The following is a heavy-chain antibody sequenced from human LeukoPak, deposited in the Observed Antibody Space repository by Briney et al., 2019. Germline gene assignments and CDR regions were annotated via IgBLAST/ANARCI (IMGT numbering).Heavy chain of an antibody. J-gene: IGHJ4*02. CDR2: ISGSGGST. Sequence: GGSLRLSCAASGFTLSSYAMSWVRQAPGKGLEWVSAISGSGGSTYYADSVKGRFTISRDNSKNTLYLQMNSLRAEDTAVYYCAKAVYYGGNLRYFGYWGQGTLVTVSS. CDR3: AKAVYYGGNLRYFGY. D-gene: IGHD4-23*01. V-gene: IGHV3-23*01. CDR1: GFTLSSYA.